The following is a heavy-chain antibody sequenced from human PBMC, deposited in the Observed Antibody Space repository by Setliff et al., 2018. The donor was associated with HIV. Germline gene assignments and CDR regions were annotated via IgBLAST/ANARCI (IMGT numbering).Heavy chain of an antibody. CDR1: GGTFSSYA. J-gene: IGHJ3*02. Sequence: ASVKVSCKASGGTFSSYAISWVRQAPGQGLEWMGGIIPIFGTANYAQKFQGRVTTTADESTSTAYMELSSLRSEDTAVYYCARPLLGPGAFDIWGQGTMVTVSS. V-gene: IGHV1-69*13. CDR2: IIPIFGTA. CDR3: ARPLLGPGAFDI. D-gene: IGHD1-1*01.